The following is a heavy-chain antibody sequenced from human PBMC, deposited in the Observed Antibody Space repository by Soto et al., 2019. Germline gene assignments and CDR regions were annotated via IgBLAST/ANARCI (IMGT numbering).Heavy chain of an antibody. CDR2: FDPEDGET. CDR1: GYTLTELS. V-gene: IGHV1-24*01. CDR3: ATAGPDVLRYFDWLLWRKNDAFDI. J-gene: IGHJ3*02. D-gene: IGHD3-9*01. Sequence: ASVKVSCKVSGYTLTELSMHWVRQAPGKGLEWMGGFDPEDGETIYAQKFQGRVTMTEDTSTDTAYMELSSLRSEDTAVYYCATAGPDVLRYFDWLLWRKNDAFDIWGQVTMVTVSS.